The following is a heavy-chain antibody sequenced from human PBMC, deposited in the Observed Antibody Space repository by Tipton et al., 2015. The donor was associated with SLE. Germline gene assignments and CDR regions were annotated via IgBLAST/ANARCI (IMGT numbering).Heavy chain of an antibody. V-gene: IGHV4-59*01. Sequence: TLSLTCTVSGGSIGSFYWSWIRQPPGKGLEWIGNIDYTANPNYSPPLKSRVTISIDTSTNRFSLKLRSVTAADTAVYYCARSWNDAPPDLGYWGQGTLVTVSS. D-gene: IGHD1-1*01. CDR3: ARSWNDAPPDLGY. CDR1: GGSIGSFY. J-gene: IGHJ4*02. CDR2: IDYTANP.